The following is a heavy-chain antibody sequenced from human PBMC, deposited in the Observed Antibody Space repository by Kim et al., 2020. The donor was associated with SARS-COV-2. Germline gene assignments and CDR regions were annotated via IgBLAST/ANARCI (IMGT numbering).Heavy chain of an antibody. CDR1: GFTFSSYG. D-gene: IGHD6-19*01. CDR2: IKQDGSEK. Sequence: GGSLRLSCAASGFTFSSYGISWVRQAPGKGLEWVANIKQDGSEKYYVDSVKGRFTISRDNAKNSLYLQMNSLRAEDTAVYYCARDMYSCCWYGDYYYYGMDVWGQGTTVTVSS. CDR3: ARDMYSCCWYGDYYYYGMDV. J-gene: IGHJ6*02. V-gene: IGHV3-7*03.